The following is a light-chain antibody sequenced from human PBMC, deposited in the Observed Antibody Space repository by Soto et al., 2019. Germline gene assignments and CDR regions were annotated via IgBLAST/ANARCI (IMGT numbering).Light chain of an antibody. CDR3: QHYNSYSEA. CDR2: KES. Sequence: DIQMTQSPSTLSGSVGDRVTITCRASQTISSWLAWYQQKPGKAPKLMIYKESTLNSGVPSRFSGSGSGTEFTLNISSLQPDELATYYCQHYNSYSEAVGQGTKGDIK. CDR1: QTISSW. J-gene: IGKJ1*01. V-gene: IGKV1-5*03.